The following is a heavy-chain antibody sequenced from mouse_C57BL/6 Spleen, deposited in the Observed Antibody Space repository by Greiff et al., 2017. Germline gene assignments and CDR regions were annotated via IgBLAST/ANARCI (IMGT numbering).Heavy chain of an antibody. J-gene: IGHJ4*01. CDR2: IHPNSGST. V-gene: IGHV1-64*01. D-gene: IGHD2-4*01. Sequence: QVQLQQPGAELVKPGASVKLSCKASGYTFTGYWMHWVKQRPGQGLEWIGMIHPNSGSTNYNEKFKSKATLTVDKSSSTAYMQLSSLTSEDSAVYYCARGGTSTMITSYAMDYWGQGTSVTVSS. CDR3: ARGGTSTMITSYAMDY. CDR1: GYTFTGYW.